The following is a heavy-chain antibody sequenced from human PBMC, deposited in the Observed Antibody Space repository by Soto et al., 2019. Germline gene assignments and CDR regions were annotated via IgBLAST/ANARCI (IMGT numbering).Heavy chain of an antibody. J-gene: IGHJ6*02. CDR3: ARDREDIVVVPAAMLGYYYYYGMDV. Sequence: GASVKVSCKASGYTFTSYGISWVRQAPGQGLEWMGWISAYNGNTNYAQKLQGRVTMTTDTSTSTAYMELRSLRSDDTAVYYCARDREDIVVVPAAMLGYYYYYGMDVWGQGTTVTVSS. D-gene: IGHD2-2*01. CDR2: ISAYNGNT. CDR1: GYTFTSYG. V-gene: IGHV1-18*01.